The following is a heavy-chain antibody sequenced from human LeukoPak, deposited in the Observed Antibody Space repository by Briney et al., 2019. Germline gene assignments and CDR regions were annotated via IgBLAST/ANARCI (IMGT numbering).Heavy chain of an antibody. D-gene: IGHD2-8*01. J-gene: IGHJ4*02. CDR2: IHLSGRT. V-gene: IGHV4-4*02. CDR3: SRENGAFSPFGY. CDR1: GGSITTTNW. Sequence: PSETLSLTCGVSGGSITTTNWWSWVRQPPGQGLEWIGEIHLSGRTNYNPSLNSRATLALDTSKNHLSLSLTSVTAADTAVYYCSRENGAFSPFGYWGQGTLVTVPS.